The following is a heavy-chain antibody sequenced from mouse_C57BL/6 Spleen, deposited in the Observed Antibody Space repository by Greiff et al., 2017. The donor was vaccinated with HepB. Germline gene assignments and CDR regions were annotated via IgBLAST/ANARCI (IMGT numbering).Heavy chain of an antibody. CDR1: GFTFSDYG. V-gene: IGHV5-17*01. J-gene: IGHJ4*01. CDR3: ARPGATVVATNYAMDY. Sequence: EVKLMESGGGLVKPGGSLKLSCAASGFTFSDYGMHWVRQAPEKGLEWVAYISSGSSTIYYADTVKGRFTISRDNAKNTLFLQMTSLRSEDTAMYYCARPGATVVATNYAMDYWGQGTSVTVSS. D-gene: IGHD1-1*01. CDR2: ISSGSSTI.